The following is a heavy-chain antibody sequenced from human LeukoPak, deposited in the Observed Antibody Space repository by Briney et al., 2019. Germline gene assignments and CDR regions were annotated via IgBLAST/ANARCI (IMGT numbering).Heavy chain of an antibody. CDR3: ARDRRGGYSYGWEGMDV. CDR1: GDSISSYY. D-gene: IGHD5-18*01. Sequence: PSGTLSLTCTVSGDSISSYYWSWIRQPPGKGLEWIGYIYYSGSTNYNPSLKSRVTISVDTSKNQFSLKLSSVTAADTAVYYCARDRRGGYSYGWEGMDVWGQGTTVTVSS. J-gene: IGHJ6*02. CDR2: IYYSGST. V-gene: IGHV4-59*01.